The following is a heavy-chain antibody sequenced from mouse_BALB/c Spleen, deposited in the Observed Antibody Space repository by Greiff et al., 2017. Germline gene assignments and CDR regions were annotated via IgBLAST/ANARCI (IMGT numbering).Heavy chain of an antibody. Sequence: VKVVESGPGLVAPSQSLSITCTVSGFSLTGYGVNWVRQPPGKGLEWLGMIWGDGSTDYNSALKSRLSISKDNSKSKVFLKMNSLQTDDTARYYCARGGYGSPYWYFDVWGAGTTVTVSS. CDR2: IWGDGST. D-gene: IGHD1-1*01. J-gene: IGHJ1*01. CDR3: ARGGYGSPYWYFDV. V-gene: IGHV2-6-7*01. CDR1: GFSLTGYG.